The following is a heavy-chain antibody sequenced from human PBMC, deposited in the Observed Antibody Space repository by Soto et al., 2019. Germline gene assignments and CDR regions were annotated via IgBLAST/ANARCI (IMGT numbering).Heavy chain of an antibody. Sequence: SETLSLTCTVSGGSISSSSYYWGWIRQPPGKGLEWIGSIYYSGSTYYNPSLKSRVTISVDTSKNQFSLKLSSVTAADTAVYYCARRISPHRYCSGGSCYLPWFDPWGQGTLVTVSS. V-gene: IGHV4-39*01. D-gene: IGHD2-15*01. CDR1: GGSISSSSYY. CDR3: ARRISPHRYCSGGSCYLPWFDP. CDR2: IYYSGST. J-gene: IGHJ5*02.